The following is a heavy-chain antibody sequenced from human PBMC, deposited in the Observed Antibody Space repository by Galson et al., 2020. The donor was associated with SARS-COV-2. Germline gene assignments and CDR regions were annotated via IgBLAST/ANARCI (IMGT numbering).Heavy chain of an antibody. CDR3: ARDDYGGNPQFDY. J-gene: IGHJ4*02. D-gene: IGHD4-17*01. Sequence: SETLSLTCTVSGGSVSSSSYNWGWIRQPPGQGLEWIATTHHSGTSYYNPSLKSRVTISVDTSKNQIFLKLSSLSAADTAVYYCARDDYGGNPQFDYWGQGTLVTVAS. CDR2: THHSGTS. V-gene: IGHV4-39*07. CDR1: GGSVSSSSYN.